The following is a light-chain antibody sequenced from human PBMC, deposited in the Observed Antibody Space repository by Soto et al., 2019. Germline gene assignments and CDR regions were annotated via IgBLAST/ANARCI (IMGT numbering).Light chain of an antibody. CDR3: QQYSTSLT. CDR1: ESVGST. V-gene: IGKV3-15*01. J-gene: IGKJ4*02. Sequence: EIFMTQSPATLSVSPGEKVILSCRASESVGSTLAWYQQKPGQAPRLLIRGASTRATGVPARFSGSGSGTEFTPTISRLQSEDFAGYYCQQYSTSLTFGGGTTLEIK. CDR2: GAS.